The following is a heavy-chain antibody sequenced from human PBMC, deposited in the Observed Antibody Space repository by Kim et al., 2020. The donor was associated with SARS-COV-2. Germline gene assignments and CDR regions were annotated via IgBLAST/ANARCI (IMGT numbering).Heavy chain of an antibody. CDR1: GGSFSDYY. V-gene: IGHV4-34*01. CDR3: AKHDARYCSGGNCWYFDY. J-gene: IGHJ4*02. Sequence: SETPSLTCAVYGGSFSDYYWTWIRQPPGKGLEWIGEINHIGSTKHNPSLKSRVTMSVDTSKNQLSLKLSFVTAADTAVYYCAKHDARYCSGGNCWYFDYWGQGTLVTVSS. CDR2: INHIGST. D-gene: IGHD2-15*01.